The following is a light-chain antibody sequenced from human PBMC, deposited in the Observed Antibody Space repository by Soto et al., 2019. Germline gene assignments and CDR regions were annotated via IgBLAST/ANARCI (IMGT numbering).Light chain of an antibody. J-gene: IGLJ2*01. CDR3: GTWDSSLSAGGV. CDR2: DNN. Sequence: QSVLTQPPSVSAAPGQKVTISCSGSSPNIGNNYVSWYQQLPGTAPKLLIYDNNKRPSGIPDRFSGSKSGTSATLGITGLQTGDEADDYCGTWDSSLSAGGVFGGGTKVTVL. V-gene: IGLV1-51*01. CDR1: SPNIGNNY.